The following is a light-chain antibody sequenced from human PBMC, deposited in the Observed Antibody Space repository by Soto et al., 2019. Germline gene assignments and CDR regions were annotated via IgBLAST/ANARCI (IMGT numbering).Light chain of an antibody. CDR3: RKYSSVPV. V-gene: IGKV1-27*01. CDR1: QDIRNF. CDR2: AAS. Sequence: DIQMTQSPTSLSASVGDRVTITCRASQDIRNFVAWYQQKPGKAPKLLSYAASTLQSGVPSRFSGSGSGTDFTLTFIRLQPEDVATYSCRKYSSVPVFGPGTKVEI. J-gene: IGKJ3*01.